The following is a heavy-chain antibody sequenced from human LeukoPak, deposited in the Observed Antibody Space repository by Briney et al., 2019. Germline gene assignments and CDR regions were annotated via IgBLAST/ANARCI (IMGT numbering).Heavy chain of an antibody. V-gene: IGHV4-59*01. CDR1: GGSISSYY. D-gene: IGHD3-9*01. CDR3: AREAGYDILTGYYMVSYFDY. Sequence: LETLSLTCTVSGGSISSYYWSWIRQPPGKGLEWIGYIYYSGSTNYNPSLKGRVTISVDTPKNQFSLKLSSVTAADTAVYYCAREAGYDILTGYYMVSYFDYWGQGTLVTVSS. CDR2: IYYSGST. J-gene: IGHJ4*02.